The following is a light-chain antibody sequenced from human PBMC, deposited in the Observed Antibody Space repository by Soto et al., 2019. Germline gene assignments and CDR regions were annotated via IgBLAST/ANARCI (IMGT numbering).Light chain of an antibody. CDR2: DAS. J-gene: IGKJ4*01. CDR3: LQYVILPL. CDR1: QTISDY. V-gene: IGKV1-33*01. Sequence: DIQMTQSPSSLSASVGDTISITCRSFQTISDYLNWYQQKPGKAPKLLIYDASNLETGVPSRFSGSGSGTDFTFRICCLETEDIATYSFLQYVILPLFAGGTKVDIK.